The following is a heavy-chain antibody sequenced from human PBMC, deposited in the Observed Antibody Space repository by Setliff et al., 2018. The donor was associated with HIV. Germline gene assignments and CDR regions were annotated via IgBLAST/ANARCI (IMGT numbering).Heavy chain of an antibody. CDR2: IDPADFYT. CDR1: GFSFTSYW. V-gene: IGHV5-10-1*01. J-gene: IGHJ5*01. CDR3: ARHFGYNPGWFDS. D-gene: IGHD3-10*01. Sequence: GESLKISCKGSGFSFTSYWISWVRQMPGKGLEWMGRIDPADFYTHYSPSFQGHITISIDKSISSASLHWSSLRTSDTAIYYCARHFGYNPGWFDSWGQGTLVTVS.